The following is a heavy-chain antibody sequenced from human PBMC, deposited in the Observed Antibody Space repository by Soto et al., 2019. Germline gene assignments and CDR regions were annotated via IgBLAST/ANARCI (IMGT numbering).Heavy chain of an antibody. CDR3: ARDNDRPQLGGNYYYILDV. D-gene: IGHD1-1*01. CDR1: GGTFRNSA. J-gene: IGHJ6*02. Sequence: QVQLEQSGAEVKKPGSSVKVSCKASGGTFRNSAISWVRQAPGQGLEWLGGIMPIFRTPDYSQKFQGRVTVTADESTSTAYMESRGLRSDDTAVYYCARDNDRPQLGGNYYYILDVWGQGTTVTVSS. CDR2: IMPIFRTP. V-gene: IGHV1-69*12.